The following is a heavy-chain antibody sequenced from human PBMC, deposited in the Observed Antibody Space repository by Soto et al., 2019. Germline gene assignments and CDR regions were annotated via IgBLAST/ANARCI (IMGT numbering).Heavy chain of an antibody. Sequence: SETLSLTCAVSGYSITSGYYWGWIRQPPGKGLEWIGSIYHSGSTYYKPSLKSRVTISLDTSENQFSLKLSSVTAADTAVYYCARELVDSSNWYEKWLDPWGQGTLVTVSS. CDR2: IYHSGST. V-gene: IGHV4-38-2*02. CDR3: ARELVDSSNWYEKWLDP. D-gene: IGHD6-13*01. CDR1: GYSITSGYY. J-gene: IGHJ5*02.